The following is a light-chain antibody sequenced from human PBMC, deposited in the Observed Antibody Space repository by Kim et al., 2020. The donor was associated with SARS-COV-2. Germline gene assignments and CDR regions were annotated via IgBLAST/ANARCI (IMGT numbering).Light chain of an antibody. Sequence: DIQMTQSPSTLSASVGDRVTITCRASQSIGRWLAWYQQKPGKAPKLLIYKASNLESGVPSRFSGSGSGTEFTLTISSLQPDDFATYYCEQYDSYPLTFGGGTKVEIK. V-gene: IGKV1-5*03. CDR3: EQYDSYPLT. CDR2: KAS. J-gene: IGKJ4*01. CDR1: QSIGRW.